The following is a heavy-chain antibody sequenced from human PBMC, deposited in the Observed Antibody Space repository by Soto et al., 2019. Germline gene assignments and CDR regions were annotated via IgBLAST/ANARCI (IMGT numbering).Heavy chain of an antibody. CDR2: IIPLFGTA. Sequence: QVQLVQSGAEVKKPGSSVKVSCKASGGTFSSYAISWVRQAPGQGLEWMGGIIPLFGTANYAQKFQGRVPIPAHDSTRTAYMELSSLRSEDTAVYYFPPGWGRYYRSFAPWGQGTLVTVSS. D-gene: IGHD3-10*01. CDR1: GGTFSSYA. J-gene: IGHJ5*02. CDR3: PPGWGRYYRSFAP. V-gene: IGHV1-69*12.